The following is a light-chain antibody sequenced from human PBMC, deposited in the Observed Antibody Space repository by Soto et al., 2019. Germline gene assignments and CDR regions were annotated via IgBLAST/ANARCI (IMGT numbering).Light chain of an antibody. CDR2: GNS. CDR3: QSYDSSLSGSDV. Sequence: QSVLTQPPSVSGAPGQRVTISCTGSGSNIGAGYDVHWYQQLPGTAPKLLIYGNSNRPSGVPDRFSGSKSGTSASLAITGLQAEDEADYYCQSYDSSLSGSDVFGTGTKLTVL. J-gene: IGLJ1*01. CDR1: GSNIGAGYD. V-gene: IGLV1-40*01.